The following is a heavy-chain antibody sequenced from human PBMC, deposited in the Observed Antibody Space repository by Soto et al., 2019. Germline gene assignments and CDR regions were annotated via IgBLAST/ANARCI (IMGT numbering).Heavy chain of an antibody. V-gene: IGHV3-33*01. CDR2: IWYDGSNE. J-gene: IGHJ4*02. CDR1: GSTFSSYA. CDR3: AREETGTFDR. Sequence: QVQLVESGGGVAQPGRSLRLSCAASGSTFSSYAMHWVRQAPGKGLEWVAVIWYDGSNEDYADSVKGRFTISRDNSKNTLFLLMNSLRVEDTAVYYCAREETGTFDRWGQRTLVTVSS. D-gene: IGHD1-1*01.